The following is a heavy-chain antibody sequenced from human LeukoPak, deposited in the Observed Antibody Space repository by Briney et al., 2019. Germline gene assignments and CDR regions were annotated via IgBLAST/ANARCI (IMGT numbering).Heavy chain of an antibody. CDR1: GVTVSGKIAD. J-gene: IGHJ4*02. CDR3: ARPHYNGRENYEGERSER. CDR2: TYYRSRWYN. D-gene: IGHD3-10*01. V-gene: IGHV6-1*01. Sequence: SQTLSLTSAISGVTVSGKIADSDLIRQSPSRGLEWLGRTYYRSRWYNDSAVSVKSRVTINPDTSKNQLSLQLNSVTPEDTAGYHSARPHYNGRENYEGERSERGGQGTLVTVSS.